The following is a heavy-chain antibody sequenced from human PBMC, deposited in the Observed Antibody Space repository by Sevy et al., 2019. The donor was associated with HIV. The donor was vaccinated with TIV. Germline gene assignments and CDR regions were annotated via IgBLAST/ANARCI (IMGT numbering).Heavy chain of an antibody. CDR3: TTGKYSSGWYYFDY. CDR1: GFTFSNAW. J-gene: IGHJ4*02. V-gene: IGHV3-15*01. D-gene: IGHD6-19*01. Sequence: GGSLRLSCAASGFTFSNAWMSWVRQAPGKGLEWVGRIKSKTDGGTTDYAAPVKGRFTISRDVSKNTLYLQMNSLKTEDTAVYYCTTGKYSSGWYYFDYWGQGTLVTVSS. CDR2: IKSKTDGGTT.